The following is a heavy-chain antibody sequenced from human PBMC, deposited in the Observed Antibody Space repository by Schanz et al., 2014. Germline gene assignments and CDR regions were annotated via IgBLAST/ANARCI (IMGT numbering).Heavy chain of an antibody. CDR1: GFPFSNYA. Sequence: EVQLLESGGGLVRPGGSLRLSCAASGFPFSNYAMSWVRQAPGKGLEWVSGFIVDSGNTYYAGSVKGRFSISRDYSKNTLYLQMNSLRAEDTAVYYCAKDPSHGDYDYYFDYWGQGTLVTVSS. CDR2: FIVDSGNT. D-gene: IGHD3-22*01. J-gene: IGHJ4*02. V-gene: IGHV3-23*01. CDR3: AKDPSHGDYDYYFDY.